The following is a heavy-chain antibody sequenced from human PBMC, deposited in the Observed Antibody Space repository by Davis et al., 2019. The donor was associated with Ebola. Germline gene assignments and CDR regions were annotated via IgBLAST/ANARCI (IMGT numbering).Heavy chain of an antibody. CDR3: ARLSSTWSSLYGMDV. CDR2: ISPFSGNT. CDR1: GYSFPNHD. D-gene: IGHD6-13*01. J-gene: IGHJ6*02. Sequence: AASVKVSCKASGYSFPNHDISWVRQAPGQGLEWMGWISPFSGNTLYAQKLQDRVTMTRDTSTTTVYMELRSLRSEDTAVYFCARLSSTWSSLYGMDVWGQGTTVTVSS. V-gene: IGHV1-18*04.